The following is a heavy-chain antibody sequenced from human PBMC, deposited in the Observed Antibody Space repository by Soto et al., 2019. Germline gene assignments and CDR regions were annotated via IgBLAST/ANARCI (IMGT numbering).Heavy chain of an antibody. J-gene: IGHJ4*02. CDR2: IYHSGST. Sequence: SETLSLTCTVSGGSISSYYWSWIRQPPGKGLEWIGYIYHSGSTYYNPSLKNTLYLQMSSLRADDTAVYYCASGLITVAGTRKYWGPGTLVTVSS. V-gene: IGHV4-59*04. CDR3: KY. CDR1: GGSISSYY. D-gene: IGHD6-19*01.